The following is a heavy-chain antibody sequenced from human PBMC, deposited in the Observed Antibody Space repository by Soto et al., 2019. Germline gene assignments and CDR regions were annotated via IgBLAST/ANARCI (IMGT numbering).Heavy chain of an antibody. Sequence: ASVKVSCKASGYIFTSYAIHWVRQAPGQRPEWMGWINAGNGNTKYAQNLLDRVTFTRDTSASTVHMELSSLRSEDTAVYYCARGNTAPDDYWGQGTLVTVSS. V-gene: IGHV1-3*01. CDR2: INAGNGNT. CDR1: GYIFTSYA. CDR3: ARGNTAPDDY. J-gene: IGHJ4*02.